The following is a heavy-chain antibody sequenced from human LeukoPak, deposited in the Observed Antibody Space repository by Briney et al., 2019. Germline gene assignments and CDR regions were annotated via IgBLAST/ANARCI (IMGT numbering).Heavy chain of an antibody. V-gene: IGHV4-59*01. CDR2: IYYSGST. J-gene: IGHJ4*02. CDR3: AGGDIAAAGTFDY. D-gene: IGHD6-13*01. CDR1: GGSISSYY. Sequence: PSETLSLTCTVSGGSISSYYWSWIRQPPGKGLEWIGYIYYSGSTNYNPSLKSRVTISVDTSKNQFSLKLSSVTAADTAVYYCAGGDIAAAGTFDYWGQGTLVTVSS.